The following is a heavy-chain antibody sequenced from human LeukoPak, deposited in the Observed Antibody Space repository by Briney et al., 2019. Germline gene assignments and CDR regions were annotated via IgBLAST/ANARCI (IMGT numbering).Heavy chain of an antibody. J-gene: IGHJ6*02. CDR3: ARVEEDSSSWYSKVYYYYYGMDV. D-gene: IGHD6-13*01. CDR1: GFTFSSYS. CDR2: ISSSSSTI. Sequence: GGSLRLSCAASGFTFSSYSMNWVRQAPGKGLEWVSYISSSSSTIYYADSVKGRFTISRDNAKNSLYLQMNSLRDEDTAVYYCARVEEDSSSWYSKVYYYYYGMDVWGQGTTVTVSS. V-gene: IGHV3-48*02.